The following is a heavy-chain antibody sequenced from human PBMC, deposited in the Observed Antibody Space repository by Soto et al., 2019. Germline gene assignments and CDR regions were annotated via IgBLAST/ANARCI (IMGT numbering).Heavy chain of an antibody. Sequence: EVQVVDSWGGLVKPGGSLRLSCAASGFAFSPAWMTWVRQAPGKGLEWLALIKSKTRGATRAYAAPLKGRFTISRDDSEQTVFLQMDRLKTAESAVYYCFIDDAARGFGELDYWGRGTLVNVSS. CDR3: FIDDAARGFGELDY. J-gene: IGHJ4*02. V-gene: IGHV3-15*01. CDR1: GFAFSPAW. D-gene: IGHD3-10*01. CDR2: IKSKTRGATR.